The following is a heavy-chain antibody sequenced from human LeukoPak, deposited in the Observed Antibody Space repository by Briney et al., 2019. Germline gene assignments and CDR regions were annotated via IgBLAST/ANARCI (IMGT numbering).Heavy chain of an antibody. J-gene: IGHJ4*02. CDR2: ISTSGSTI. D-gene: IGHD2-2*02. CDR3: AKCQGGTSCYSDDY. CDR1: GFTFSDYY. V-gene: IGHV3-11*01. Sequence: GGSLRLSCAASGFTFSDYYMSWIRQAPGKGLEWVSYISTSGSTIYYADSVKGRFTISRDNSKNTLYLQMNSLRAEDTAVYYCAKCQGGTSCYSDDYWGQGTLVTVSS.